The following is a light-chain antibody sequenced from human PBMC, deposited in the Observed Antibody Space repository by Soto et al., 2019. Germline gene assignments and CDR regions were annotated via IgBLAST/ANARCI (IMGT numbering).Light chain of an antibody. CDR2: KAS. CDR1: QSISSY. CDR3: QHYNSYSEA. J-gene: IGKJ1*01. V-gene: IGKV1-5*03. Sequence: VHLTRCPSSLSASVGDRVTITFRASQSISSYLNWYQQKPGKAPKLLIYKASTLKSGVPSRFSGSGSGTEFTLTISSLQPDDFATYYCQHYNSYSEAFGHGTKVDIK.